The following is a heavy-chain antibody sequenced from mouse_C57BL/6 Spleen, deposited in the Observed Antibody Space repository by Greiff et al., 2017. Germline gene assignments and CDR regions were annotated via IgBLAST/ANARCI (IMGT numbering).Heavy chain of an antibody. Sequence: EVQRVESGPGLVKPSQSLSLTCSVTGYFITSGYYWNWIRQFPGNKLEWMGYISYDGSKNYNPSLKNRISITRDTSKNQFLLKLNSVTTEDTATYYCARGGDYDDAMDYWGQGTSVTVSS. CDR1: GYFITSGYY. CDR2: ISYDGSK. V-gene: IGHV3-6*01. J-gene: IGHJ4*01. CDR3: ARGGDYDDAMDY. D-gene: IGHD2-4*01.